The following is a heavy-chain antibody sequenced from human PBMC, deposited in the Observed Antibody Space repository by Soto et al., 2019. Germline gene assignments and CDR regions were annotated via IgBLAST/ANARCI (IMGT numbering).Heavy chain of an antibody. CDR3: AHRPSLLWFGESAFDP. CDR2: IYWNDDK. D-gene: IGHD3-10*01. J-gene: IGHJ5*02. Sequence: QITLKESGPPLVKPTQTLTLTCTFSGFSLSTSGVGVGWIRQPPGKALEWLALIYWNDDKRYSPSLKSRLTITKDTSKNQVVLTMTNMDPVDTATYYCAHRPSLLWFGESAFDPWGQGTLVTVSS. V-gene: IGHV2-5*01. CDR1: GFSLSTSGVG.